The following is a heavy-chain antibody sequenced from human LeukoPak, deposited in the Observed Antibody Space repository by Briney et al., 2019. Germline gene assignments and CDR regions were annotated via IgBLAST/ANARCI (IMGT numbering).Heavy chain of an antibody. D-gene: IGHD3-3*01. CDR1: GGSISSSSYY. CDR2: IYYSGST. CDR3: ARDAMYYDFWGGPRHYMDV. J-gene: IGHJ6*03. Sequence: SETLSLTCTVSGGSISSSSYYWGWIRQPPGKGLEWIGSIYYSGSTYYNPSLKSRVTISVDTSKNQFSLKLSSVTAADTAVYYCARDAMYYDFWGGPRHYMDVWGKGTTVTVSS. V-gene: IGHV4-39*07.